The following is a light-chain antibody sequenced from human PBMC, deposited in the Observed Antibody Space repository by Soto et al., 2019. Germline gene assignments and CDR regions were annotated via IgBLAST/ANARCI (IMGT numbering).Light chain of an antibody. CDR2: EVT. Sequence: QSALTQPASMSGSPGQSITIPCTGTSGDVGSYNLVSWYQQHPGKAPKLLIYEVTERPSGVSNRFSGSKSGNTASLTISGLQPDDEADYYCCSYAGNSEVFGTGTKLTVL. CDR3: CSYAGNSEV. CDR1: SGDVGSYNL. V-gene: IGLV2-23*02. J-gene: IGLJ1*01.